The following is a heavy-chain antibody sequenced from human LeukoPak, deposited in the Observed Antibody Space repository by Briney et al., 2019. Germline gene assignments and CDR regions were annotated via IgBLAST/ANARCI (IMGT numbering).Heavy chain of an antibody. CDR2: IYYSGST. D-gene: IGHD3-22*01. CDR1: GGSISSSSYY. Sequence: SETLSLTCTVSGGSISSSSYYWGWIRQPPGKGLEWLGSIYYSGSTYYNPSLKSRVTISVDTSKNQFSLKLSSVTAADTAVYYCARDDYYDSSGYWGIDYWGQGTLVTVSS. V-gene: IGHV4-39*07. J-gene: IGHJ4*02. CDR3: ARDDYYDSSGYWGIDY.